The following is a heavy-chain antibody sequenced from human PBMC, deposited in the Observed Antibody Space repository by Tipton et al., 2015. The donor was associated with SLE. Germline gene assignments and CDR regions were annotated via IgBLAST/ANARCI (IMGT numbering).Heavy chain of an antibody. J-gene: IGHJ4*02. D-gene: IGHD3-10*01. CDR3: AKKMVRGLIMPSPFDY. CDR1: GFSVNV. CDR2: ISGSSTYR. Sequence: SLRLSCVASGFSVNVMNWVRQAPGKGLEWISSISGSSTYRWFADSVKGRFTISRDNAKNTVFLQMNSLRAEDTAVYYCAKKMVRGLIMPSPFDYWGQGTLVTVSS. V-gene: IGHV3-21*04.